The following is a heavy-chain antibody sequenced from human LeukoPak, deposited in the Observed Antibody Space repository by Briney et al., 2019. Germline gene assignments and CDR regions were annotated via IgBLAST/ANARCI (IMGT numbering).Heavy chain of an antibody. CDR3: ARDVLGLRDGLRDYFDY. D-gene: IGHD1-7*01. Sequence: SQTLSLTCAVSGGSISSGGYSWTWIRQPPGMGLEWIGYIYHSGSTYYNPSLKSRVTISVDRSKNQFSLKLSSVTAADTAMYYCARDVLGLRDGLRDYFDYWGQGTLVTVSS. CDR2: IYHSGST. V-gene: IGHV4-30-2*01. J-gene: IGHJ4*02. CDR1: GGSISSGGYS.